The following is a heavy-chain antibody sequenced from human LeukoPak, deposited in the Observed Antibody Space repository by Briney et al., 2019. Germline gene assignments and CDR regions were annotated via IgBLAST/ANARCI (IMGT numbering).Heavy chain of an antibody. CDR1: GYNFPRHW. J-gene: IGHJ3*01. D-gene: IGHD6-19*01. Sequence: GESLKISCATSGYNFPRHWIGWVRQLPGRGLEYVGVIFPDDSDTRYSPSSEGHVTISADTSINTAYLQWRSLQASDTAMYFCASRVGVAGTFDAFDLWGQGTMVTVSS. V-gene: IGHV5-51*01. CDR3: ASRVGVAGTFDAFDL. CDR2: IFPDDSDT.